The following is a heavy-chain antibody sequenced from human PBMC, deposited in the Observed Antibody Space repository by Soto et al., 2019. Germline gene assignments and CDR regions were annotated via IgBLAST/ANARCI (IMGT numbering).Heavy chain of an antibody. CDR1: GVSIGSGDYS. Sequence: QLQLQESGSGLVKPSQTLSLTCTVSGVSIGSGDYSWSWLRQPPGQGLVWLGDISPRGNTYYNPSLESRLTMSADRSKTQLSLSLRSVTAADTAMYYCVSSKDTMVAGPEWFDPLGQGILFIVSS. CDR2: ISPRGNT. CDR3: VSSKDTMVAGPEWFDP. D-gene: IGHD2-15*01. J-gene: IGHJ5*02. V-gene: IGHV4-30-2*01.